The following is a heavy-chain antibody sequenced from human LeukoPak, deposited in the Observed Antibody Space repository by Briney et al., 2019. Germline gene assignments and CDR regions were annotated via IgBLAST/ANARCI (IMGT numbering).Heavy chain of an antibody. V-gene: IGHV3-74*03. CDR3: VRAPRYCSGGSCYSDY. Sequence: QPGGPLRLSCAASGFIFRSHWMDWVRQAPGKGLVWVSRINSDGSSTTYADSVKGRFIIARDNAENTLYLQMNSLRVEDTAVYYCVRAPRYCSGGSCYSDYWGQGTLVTVSS. D-gene: IGHD2-15*01. J-gene: IGHJ4*02. CDR2: INSDGSST. CDR1: GFIFRSHW.